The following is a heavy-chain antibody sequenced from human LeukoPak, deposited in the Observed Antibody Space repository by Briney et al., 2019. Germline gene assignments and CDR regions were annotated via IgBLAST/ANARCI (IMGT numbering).Heavy chain of an antibody. CDR3: ARGGFGGYDSSFDY. Sequence: GGSLRLSCAASGFTFSNYWMHWVRQVPGKELVWISRINSDGSSTSYADSVKGRFTISRDNPKNTLYLQMNSLRAEDTAVYYCARGGFGGYDSSFDYWGQGTLVTVSS. D-gene: IGHD5-12*01. V-gene: IGHV3-74*01. CDR1: GFTFSNYW. J-gene: IGHJ4*02. CDR2: INSDGSST.